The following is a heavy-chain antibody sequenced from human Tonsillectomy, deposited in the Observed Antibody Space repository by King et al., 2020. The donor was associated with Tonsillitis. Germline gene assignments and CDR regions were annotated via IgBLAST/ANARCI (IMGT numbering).Heavy chain of an antibody. CDR2: IYHSGST. CDR1: GGSISSSNW. V-gene: IGHV4-4*02. D-gene: IGHD2-2*01. CDR3: ARARKRVQLGYCSSTSCSRGDYFDY. Sequence: QLQESGPGLVKPSGTLSLTCAVSGGSISSSNWWGWVRQPPGKGLEWIGEIYHSGSTNYNPSLKSRVTISVDKTKNQFSLKLSSVNAADTAVYYCARARKRVQLGYCSSTSCSRGDYFDYWGQGTLVTVSS. J-gene: IGHJ4*02.